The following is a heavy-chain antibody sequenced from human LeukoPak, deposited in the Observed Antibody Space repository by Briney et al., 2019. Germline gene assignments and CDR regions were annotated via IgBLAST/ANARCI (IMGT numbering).Heavy chain of an antibody. CDR1: GFTFSSYA. CDR2: ISYDGSNK. CDR3: AKSTAFRRIITTSYGMDV. V-gene: IGHV3-30*18. J-gene: IGHJ6*02. D-gene: IGHD3-10*01. Sequence: GGSLRLSCAASGFTFSSYAMSWVRQAPGKGLEWVAVISYDGSNKYYADSVKGRFTISRDNSKNTLYLQMNSLRAEDTAVYYCAKSTAFRRIITTSYGMDVWGQGITVTVSS.